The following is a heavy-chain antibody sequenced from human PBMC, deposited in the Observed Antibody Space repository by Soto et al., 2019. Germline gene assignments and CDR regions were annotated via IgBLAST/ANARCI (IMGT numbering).Heavy chain of an antibody. D-gene: IGHD3-22*01. CDR1: GFSLSTSGVG. J-gene: IGHJ3*02. V-gene: IGHV2-5*01. Sequence: QITLKESGPTLVKPTQTLTLTCTFSGFSLSTSGVGVGWIRQPPGKALEWLALIYWNDAKRYSPSLKSRLTITKDTSKNQVVLTMTNMDPVDTATYYCAHSRGPYYDSSPVGAFDIWGQGTMVTVSS. CDR2: IYWNDAK. CDR3: AHSRGPYYDSSPVGAFDI.